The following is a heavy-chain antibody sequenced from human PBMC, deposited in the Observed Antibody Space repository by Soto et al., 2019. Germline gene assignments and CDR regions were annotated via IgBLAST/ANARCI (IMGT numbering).Heavy chain of an antibody. Sequence: EVQLLESGGGLVRPGGSLRLSCAASGFTFYNYAMNWVRQAPGKGLEWVSTISGGGDGTNYADSVKGRFTISRDNSRNTVYLQMNSLRAEDTAVYYCAKKCLGSLATYCTTGDYHYAFDVWGQGTLVTVSS. CDR3: AKKCLGSLATYCTTGDYHYAFDV. D-gene: IGHD2-8*01. CDR1: GFTFYNYA. V-gene: IGHV3-23*01. CDR2: ISGGGDGT. J-gene: IGHJ3*01.